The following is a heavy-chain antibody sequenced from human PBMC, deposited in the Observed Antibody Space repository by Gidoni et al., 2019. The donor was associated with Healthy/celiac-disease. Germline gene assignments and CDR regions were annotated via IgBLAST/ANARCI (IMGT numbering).Heavy chain of an antibody. Sequence: QVQLVESGGGVVQPGRFLRLSCAASGFTFSSYGMHWVRQAPGKGLEWVAVISYDGSNKYYADSVKGRFTISRDNSKNTLYLQMNSLRAEDTAVYYCAKDKGRGIAAAGTYRYYYGMDVWGQGTTVTVSS. D-gene: IGHD6-13*01. CDR3: AKDKGRGIAAAGTYRYYYGMDV. CDR2: ISYDGSNK. V-gene: IGHV3-30*18. J-gene: IGHJ6*02. CDR1: GFTFSSYG.